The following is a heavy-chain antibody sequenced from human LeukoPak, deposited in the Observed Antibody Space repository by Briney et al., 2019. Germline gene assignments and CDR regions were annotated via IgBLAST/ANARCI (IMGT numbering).Heavy chain of an antibody. CDR1: GFTFNRYG. D-gene: IGHD7-27*01. CDR3: AKELSATPRAAVQTGDAFDV. CDR2: ISFDGKIS. V-gene: IGHV3-30*18. Sequence: AGGSLRLSCAASGFTFNRYGMHWVRQAPGKGLEWVAVISFDGKISYYADSVKGRFIISRDNSKNTLDLQMNSLRPEGTAGYYCAKELSATPRAAVQTGDAFDVWGQGTMVTVSS. J-gene: IGHJ3*01.